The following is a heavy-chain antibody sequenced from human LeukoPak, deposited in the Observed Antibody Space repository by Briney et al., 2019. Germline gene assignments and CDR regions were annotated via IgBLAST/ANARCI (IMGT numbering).Heavy chain of an antibody. CDR3: AAKQWVPYYFLY. J-gene: IGHJ4*02. Sequence: PSETLTLTCTASGCTLSSDDLHWSCLRQAPGQELVGVGNIYYTGDTNYNPSLEGRVTISVDPSKDQFFLRLGSLTGAGTAVYYCAAKQWVPYYFLYWGQGSLVTVSS. D-gene: IGHD5-12*01. CDR1: GCTLSSDDLH. V-gene: IGHV4-61*08. CDR2: IYYTGDT.